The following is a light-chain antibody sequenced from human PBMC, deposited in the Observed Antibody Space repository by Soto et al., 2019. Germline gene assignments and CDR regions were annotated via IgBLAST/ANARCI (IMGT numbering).Light chain of an antibody. CDR1: QSVSSN. CDR2: GAS. Sequence: EIVMTQSPATLSVSPGERATLSCRASQSVSSNLAWYQKKPDQAPRLLIYGASTRATGIPARFSGSGSATEFTLTISSLQSGDFAVYYCQQYNIWPPWTFGQGTKVEIK. CDR3: QQYNIWPPWT. J-gene: IGKJ1*01. V-gene: IGKV3-15*01.